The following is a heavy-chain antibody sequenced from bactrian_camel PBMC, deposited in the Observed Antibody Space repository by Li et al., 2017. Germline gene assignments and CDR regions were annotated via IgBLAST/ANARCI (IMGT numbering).Heavy chain of an antibody. V-gene: IGHV3S53*01. CDR1: GYIYSRC. CDR2: IDNDGST. J-gene: IGHJ7*01. Sequence: VQLVESGGASVQAGGSLRLSCAASGYIYSRCMGWFRQAPGKEREGVAGIDNDGSTSYAGSVEGRFTISRDNAKNTVNLQMNSLKPEDTAVYYCVRDYDGPARSYGMDYWGEGTQVTVSS. D-gene: IGHD1*01.